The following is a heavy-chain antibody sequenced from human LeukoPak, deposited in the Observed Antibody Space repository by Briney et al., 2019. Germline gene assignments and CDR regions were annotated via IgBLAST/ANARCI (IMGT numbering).Heavy chain of an antibody. CDR1: GGTFSSYA. CDR2: IIPIFGTA. Sequence: SVKVSCKASGGTFSSYAISWVRQAPGQGLEWMGGIIPIFGTANYAQKFQGRVTITADESTSTAYMELSSLRSEDTAVYYCAREGRQLVGARVVFDIWGQGTMVTVSS. D-gene: IGHD6-6*01. V-gene: IGHV1-69*13. CDR3: AREGRQLVGARVVFDI. J-gene: IGHJ3*02.